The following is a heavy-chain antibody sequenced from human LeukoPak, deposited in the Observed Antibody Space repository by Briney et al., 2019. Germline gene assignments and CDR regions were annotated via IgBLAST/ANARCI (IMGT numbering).Heavy chain of an antibody. Sequence: PSETLSLTCTVSGGSISSYYWSWIRQPPGKGLEWIGYIYYSGSTNYNPSLKSRVTISVDTSKNQFSLKLSSVTAADTAVYYCARAVLRNWFDPWGQGTLVTVSS. CDR1: GGSISSYY. CDR3: ARAVLRNWFDP. V-gene: IGHV4-59*01. D-gene: IGHD3-3*01. CDR2: IYYSGST. J-gene: IGHJ5*02.